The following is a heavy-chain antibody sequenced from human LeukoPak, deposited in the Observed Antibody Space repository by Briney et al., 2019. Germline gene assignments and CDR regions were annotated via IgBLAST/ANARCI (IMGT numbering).Heavy chain of an antibody. J-gene: IGHJ1*01. CDR3: ARGVAARPGYFQH. D-gene: IGHD6-6*01. CDR2: ISSSSSYI. V-gene: IGHV3-21*01. Sequence: GGSRRLSCAASGFTFSSYSMNWVRQAPGKGLEWVSSISSSSSYIYYADSVKGRFTISRDNAKNSLYLQMNSLRAEDTAVYYCARGVAARPGYFQHWGQGTLVTVSS. CDR1: GFTFSSYS.